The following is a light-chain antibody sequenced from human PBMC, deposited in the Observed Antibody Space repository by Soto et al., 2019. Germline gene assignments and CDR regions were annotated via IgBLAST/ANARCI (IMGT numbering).Light chain of an antibody. CDR1: QSVSSNF. V-gene: IGKV3-20*01. Sequence: EIVLTQSPGTLSLSPGERATLSCKASQSVSSNFLAWYQRKPGQAPRLLIYGASYRATDLPYRFSGSGSGTDFSLTITRLEPEDFAVYYCQQYGTSAPAFGQGTKVEI. CDR3: QQYGTSAPA. J-gene: IGKJ1*01. CDR2: GAS.